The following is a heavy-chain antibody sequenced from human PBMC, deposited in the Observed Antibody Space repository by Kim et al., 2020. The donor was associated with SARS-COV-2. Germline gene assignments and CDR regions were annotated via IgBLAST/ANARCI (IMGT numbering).Heavy chain of an antibody. CDR1: GFTFSSYG. Sequence: GGSLRLSCAASGFTFSSYGMHWVRQAPGKGLEWVAVISYDGSNKYYADSVKGRFTISRDNSKNTLYLQMNSLRAEDTAVYYCAKVYDYGDYGPMDVWGQG. J-gene: IGHJ6*02. CDR3: AKVYDYGDYGPMDV. V-gene: IGHV3-30*18. D-gene: IGHD4-17*01. CDR2: ISYDGSNK.